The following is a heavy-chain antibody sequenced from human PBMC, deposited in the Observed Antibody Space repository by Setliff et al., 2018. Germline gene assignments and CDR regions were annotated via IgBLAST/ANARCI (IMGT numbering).Heavy chain of an antibody. Sequence: SETLSLTCAVYGESFNTYYWSWIRESPGKGLEWFGEIDHSGGANYNPSLESRVTMSVDTSKKEFSLKLTSVTAADTAMYYCRQAVVGRNVFDIWGQGTMVTVSS. CDR1: GESFNTYY. V-gene: IGHV4-34*01. J-gene: IGHJ3*02. D-gene: IGHD1-1*01. CDR3: RQAVVGRNVFDI. CDR2: IDHSGGA.